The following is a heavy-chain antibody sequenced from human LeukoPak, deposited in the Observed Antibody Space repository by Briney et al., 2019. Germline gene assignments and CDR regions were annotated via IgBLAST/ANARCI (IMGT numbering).Heavy chain of an antibody. CDR1: GFTFSDYY. Sequence: GGSLRLSCAASGFTFSDYYMSWIRQAPGKGLEWVSVIYSGGSTYYADSVKGRFTISRDNSKNTLYLQMNSLRAEDTAVYYCARDHMTTVTQYYFDYWGQGTLVTVSS. J-gene: IGHJ4*02. CDR3: ARDHMTTVTQYYFDY. CDR2: IYSGGST. D-gene: IGHD4-17*01. V-gene: IGHV3-66*02.